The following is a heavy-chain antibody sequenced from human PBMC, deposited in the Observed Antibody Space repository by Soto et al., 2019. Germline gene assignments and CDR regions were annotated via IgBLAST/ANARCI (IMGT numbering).Heavy chain of an antibody. D-gene: IGHD1-26*01. CDR1: GGSIFSSNYF. CDR2: IYYNTGST. V-gene: IGHV4-39*01. CDR3: ARRVYSGSGRDYFDY. J-gene: IGHJ4*02. Sequence: QLQLQESGPGLVKPSETLSLTCSVSGGSIFSSNYFWAWIRQPPGKGLEWVGTIYYNTGSTYYNPSLQSRVTVSVETSKKHFSLKLSSVTAADTAVYYCARRVYSGSGRDYFDYWGQGSLVTVSS.